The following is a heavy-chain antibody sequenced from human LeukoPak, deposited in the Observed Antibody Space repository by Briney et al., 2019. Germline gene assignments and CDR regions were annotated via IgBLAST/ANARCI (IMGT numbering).Heavy chain of an antibody. CDR3: ATDFGTTVTRFDY. D-gene: IGHD4-17*01. Sequence: ASVKVFCKVSGYTLTELSMHWVRQAPGKGLEWMGGFDPEDGETIYAQKFQGRVTMTEDTSTDTAYMELSSLRSEDTAVYYCATDFGTTVTRFDYWGQGTLVTVSS. CDR1: GYTLTELS. V-gene: IGHV1-24*01. CDR2: FDPEDGET. J-gene: IGHJ4*02.